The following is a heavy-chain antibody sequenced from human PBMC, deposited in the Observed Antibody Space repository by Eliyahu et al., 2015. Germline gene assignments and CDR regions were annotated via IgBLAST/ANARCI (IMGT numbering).Heavy chain of an antibody. CDR2: IYNGGSI. V-gene: IGHV3-66*01. Sequence: EVQLVESGGGLVQPGGSLRLSCAASGFTVSSNHMSXVRQAPGKGLEWVSVIYNGGSIYYADSVKGRFTISRDISRNTLYLQMNSLRVEDTAVYYCARDRRYYFDYWGQGTLVTVSS. J-gene: IGHJ4*02. CDR3: ARDRRYYFDY. CDR1: GFTVSSNH.